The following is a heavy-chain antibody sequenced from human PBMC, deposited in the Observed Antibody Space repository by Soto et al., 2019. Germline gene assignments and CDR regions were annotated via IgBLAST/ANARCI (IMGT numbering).Heavy chain of an antibody. V-gene: IGHV4-59*01. J-gene: IGHJ6*02. CDR3: ARGRYYYGSGSYYNPSRLSYYCGMDV. CDR1: GGSISSYY. Sequence: PSETLSLTCTVSGGSISSYYWGWIRQPPGKGLESIGYIYYSGSTNYNPSLKSRVTISVDTSKNQFSLKLSSVTAADTAVYYCARGRYYYGSGSYYNPSRLSYYCGMDVWGQGTTVTVYS. CDR2: IYYSGST. D-gene: IGHD3-10*01.